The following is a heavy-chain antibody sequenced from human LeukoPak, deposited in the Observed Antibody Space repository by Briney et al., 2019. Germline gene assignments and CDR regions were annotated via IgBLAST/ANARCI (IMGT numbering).Heavy chain of an antibody. J-gene: IGHJ3*02. V-gene: IGHV1-2*04. Sequence: GASAKVSCKASGYTFTGYYMHWVRQAPGQGLEWMGWINPNSGGTNYAQKFQGWVTMTRDTSISTAYMELSRLRSDDTAVYYCARGGFYDILTGCPDAFDIWGQGTMVTVSS. D-gene: IGHD3-9*01. CDR2: INPNSGGT. CDR1: GYTFTGYY. CDR3: ARGGFYDILTGCPDAFDI.